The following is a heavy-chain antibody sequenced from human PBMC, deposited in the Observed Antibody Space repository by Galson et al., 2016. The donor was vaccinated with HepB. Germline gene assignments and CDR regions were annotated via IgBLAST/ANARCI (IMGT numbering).Heavy chain of an antibody. Sequence: ETLSLTCSVNGPPFSGHFWTWIRQTPGKGLAYIGDINSRGHTKYSPSLKSRVARSVDTTKRQFSLKMTRLTAADSAVYFCARDRFCYDRFCKGGWFDLWGQGLRVIVSS. D-gene: IGHD3-22*01. CDR3: ARDRFCYDRFCKGGWFDL. V-gene: IGHV4-34*01. CDR1: GPPFSGHF. J-gene: IGHJ5*02. CDR2: INSRGHT.